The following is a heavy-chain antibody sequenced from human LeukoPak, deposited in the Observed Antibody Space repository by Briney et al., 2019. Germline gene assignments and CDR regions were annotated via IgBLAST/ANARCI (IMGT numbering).Heavy chain of an antibody. J-gene: IGHJ4*02. D-gene: IGHD3-9*01. CDR3: AITEVRYFDWWIFDY. V-gene: IGHV1-58*01. Sequence: SVKVSCKASGFTFTSSAVQWVRQARGQRLEWIGWIVVGSGNTNYAQKFQERVTITRDMSTSTAYMELSSPRSEDTAVYYCAITEVRYFDWWIFDYWGQGTLVTVSS. CDR2: IVVGSGNT. CDR1: GFTFTSSA.